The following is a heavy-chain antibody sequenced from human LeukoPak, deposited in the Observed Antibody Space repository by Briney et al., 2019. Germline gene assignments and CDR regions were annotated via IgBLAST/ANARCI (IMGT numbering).Heavy chain of an antibody. CDR2: IYYSGST. CDR1: GGSICSGDYY. J-gene: IGHJ3*02. Sequence: SETLSLTXTVSGGSICSGDYYWSWIGQPPGKGLQWIGYIYYSGSTYYNPSLKSRVTISVDTSKNQFSLKLSSVTAADTAVYYCARGAYCSSTSCPPAAFDIWGQGTMVTVSS. CDR3: ARGAYCSSTSCPPAAFDI. V-gene: IGHV4-30-4*08. D-gene: IGHD2-2*01.